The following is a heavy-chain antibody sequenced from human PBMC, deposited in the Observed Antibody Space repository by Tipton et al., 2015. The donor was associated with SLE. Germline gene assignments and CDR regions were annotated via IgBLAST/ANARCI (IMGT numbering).Heavy chain of an antibody. CDR3: AKGSSWTPFDY. Sequence: TLSLTCAVYGGSFSGYYWSWIRQPPGKGLEWIGEINHSRSTYSNPSLKSRVTISVDTSKNQFSLRLSSVTAADTAVYYCAKGSSWTPFDYWGQGTLVTVSS. D-gene: IGHD6-13*01. V-gene: IGHV4-34*01. CDR1: GGSFSGYY. CDR2: INHSRST. J-gene: IGHJ4*02.